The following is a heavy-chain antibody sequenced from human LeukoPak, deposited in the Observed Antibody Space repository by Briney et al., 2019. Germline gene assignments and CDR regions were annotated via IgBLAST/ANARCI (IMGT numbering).Heavy chain of an antibody. CDR2: ISSSGNTI. D-gene: IGHD3-10*01. V-gene: IGHV3-48*03. Sequence: GGSLRLSCTASGFTFSSSEMNWVRQAPGKGLEWVSYISSSGNTIYYADSVKGRFTISRDNAKNSLYLQMNSLRAEDTAVYYCAKDRATYYYGSGSYSLWGQGTLVTVSS. J-gene: IGHJ4*02. CDR3: AKDRATYYYGSGSYSL. CDR1: GFTFSSSE.